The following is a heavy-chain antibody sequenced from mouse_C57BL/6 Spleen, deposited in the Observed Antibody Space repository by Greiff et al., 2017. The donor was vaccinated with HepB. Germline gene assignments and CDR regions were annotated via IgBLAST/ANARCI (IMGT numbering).Heavy chain of an antibody. CDR1: GYTFTDYN. CDR2: INPNNGGT. Sequence: VQLQQSGPELVKPGASVKMSCKASGYTFTDYNMHWVKQSHGKSLEWIGYINPNNGGTSYNQKFKGKATLTVNKSSSTAYMELRSLTSEDSAVYYCARVQIYYDYDGDYWGQGTTLTVSS. CDR3: ARVQIYYDYDGDY. J-gene: IGHJ2*01. V-gene: IGHV1-22*01. D-gene: IGHD2-4*01.